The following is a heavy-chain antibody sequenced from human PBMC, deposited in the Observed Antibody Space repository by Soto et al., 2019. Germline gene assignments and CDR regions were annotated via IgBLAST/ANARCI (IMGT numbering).Heavy chain of an antibody. J-gene: IGHJ6*02. CDR2: IYYSGST. Sequence: SETLSLTCTVSGGSISSGGYYWSWIRQHPGKGLEWIGYIYYSGSTYYNPSLKSRVTISVDTSKNQFSLKLSSVTAADTAVYYCARARITMVRGVISAPNYYYYGMDVWGQGTTVT. CDR1: GGSISSGGYY. D-gene: IGHD3-10*01. V-gene: IGHV4-31*03. CDR3: ARARITMVRGVISAPNYYYYGMDV.